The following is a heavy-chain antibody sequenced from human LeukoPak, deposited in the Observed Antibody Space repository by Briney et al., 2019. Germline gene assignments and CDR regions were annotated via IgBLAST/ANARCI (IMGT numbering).Heavy chain of an antibody. CDR2: IRGGGGSA. D-gene: IGHD4-17*01. V-gene: IGHV3-23*01. CDR1: GFTFSAYA. Sequence: GGSLRLSCTASGFTFSAYAMMWVRLAPGKGPEWVSAIRGGGGSAFYADSVKGRFTISRDNSKYTLFLQMNSLRAEDTAVYYCARDPNGDYIGAFDMWGPGTMVTVSS. J-gene: IGHJ3*02. CDR3: ARDPNGDYIGAFDM.